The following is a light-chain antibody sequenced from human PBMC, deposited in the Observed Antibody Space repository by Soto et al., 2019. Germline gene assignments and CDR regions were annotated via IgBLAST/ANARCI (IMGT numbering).Light chain of an antibody. CDR3: QQYGTSPPR. CDR1: ESVSDGS. J-gene: IGKJ1*01. V-gene: IGKV3-20*01. Sequence: EIVLTQSPGTLSLSPGERAALSCRASESVSDGSLAWYQQKSGQAPRLLIYGASSRATGIPDRFSGSGSGKDFTLTISRLEPEYFAVSSCQQYGTSPPRFGQGTKVEIK. CDR2: GAS.